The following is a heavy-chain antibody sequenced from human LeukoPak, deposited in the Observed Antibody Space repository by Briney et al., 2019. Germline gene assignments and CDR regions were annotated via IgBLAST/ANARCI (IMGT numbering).Heavy chain of an antibody. V-gene: IGHV3-23*01. CDR2: ISGSGGST. CDR1: GFTFNRYN. CDR3: AKGKTSLRGLPFDY. J-gene: IGHJ4*02. D-gene: IGHD3/OR15-3a*01. Sequence: GGSLRLSCAASGFTFNRYNMNWVRRAPGKGLEWVSAISGSGGSTYYADSVKGRFTISRDNSKNTLYLQMNSLRAEDTAVYYCAKGKTSLRGLPFDYWGQGTLVTVSS.